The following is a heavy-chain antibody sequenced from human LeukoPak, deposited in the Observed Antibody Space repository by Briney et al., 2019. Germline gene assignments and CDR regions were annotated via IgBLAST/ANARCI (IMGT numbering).Heavy chain of an antibody. D-gene: IGHD2-21*02. Sequence: TGGSLRLSCAASGFTFSSYAMHWVRQAPGKGLEWEAVISYDGSNKHYADSVKGRFTISRDNSKNTLYLQMNSLRAEDTAVYYCARDLAVTTTDYYHYGMDVWGQGTTVTVSS. CDR3: ARDLAVTTTDYYHYGMDV. J-gene: IGHJ6*02. CDR1: GFTFSSYA. V-gene: IGHV3-30-3*01. CDR2: ISYDGSNK.